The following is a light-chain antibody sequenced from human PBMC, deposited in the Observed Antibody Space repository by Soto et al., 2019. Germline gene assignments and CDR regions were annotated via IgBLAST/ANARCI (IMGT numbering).Light chain of an antibody. CDR3: QQSYSTPLT. V-gene: IGKV1-39*01. J-gene: IGKJ4*01. CDR2: AAS. CDR1: QSISSY. Sequence: DIQMTQSPSSLSASVGDRVTITRRASQSISSYLNWYQQKPGKAPKLLIYAASSLQSGVPSRFSGSGSGTDFTLTISSLKPEDFATYYCQQSYSTPLTFGGGTKVEIK.